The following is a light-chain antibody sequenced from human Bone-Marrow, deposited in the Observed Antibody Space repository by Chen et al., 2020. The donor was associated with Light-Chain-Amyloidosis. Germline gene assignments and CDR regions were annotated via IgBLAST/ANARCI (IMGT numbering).Light chain of an antibody. J-gene: IGLJ3*02. CDR3: QSYDSSLSGLGV. CDR2: GNS. Sequence: QSVLTQPPSLSGAPGQRVTISCTGSSANIGAGYDVHWYQQLPGTAPKLLIYGNSNRPSGVPDRFSGSKSGTSASLAITGLQAEDEADYYCQSYDSSLSGLGVFGGGTKLTVL. CDR1: SANIGAGYD. V-gene: IGLV1-40*01.